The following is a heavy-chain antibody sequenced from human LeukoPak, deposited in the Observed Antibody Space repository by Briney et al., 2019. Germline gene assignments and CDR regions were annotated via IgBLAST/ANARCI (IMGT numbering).Heavy chain of an antibody. CDR1: GFTFDDYA. J-gene: IGHJ4*02. Sequence: GGSLRLSCAASGFTFDDYAMHWVRQAPGKGLEWVAVISYDGSNKYYADSVKGRFTISRDNSKNTLYLQMNSLRAEDTAVYYCARDPSSSGWPFFDYWGQGTLVTVSS. V-gene: IGHV3-30-3*01. CDR3: ARDPSSSGWPFFDY. CDR2: ISYDGSNK. D-gene: IGHD6-19*01.